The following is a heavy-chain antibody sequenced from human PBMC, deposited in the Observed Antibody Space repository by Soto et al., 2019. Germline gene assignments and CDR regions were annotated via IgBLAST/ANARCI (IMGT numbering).Heavy chain of an antibody. CDR3: ARDKGHYGSGSSIGSYYYYYGMDV. J-gene: IGHJ6*02. V-gene: IGHV3-33*01. CDR2: IWYDGSNK. Sequence: QVQLVESGGGVVQPGRSLRLSCAASGFTFSSYGMHWVRQAPGKGLEWVAVIWYDGSNKYYADSVKGRFTISRDNSKNPLYLQMNSLRAEDTAVYYCARDKGHYGSGSSIGSYYYYYGMDVWGQGTTVTVSS. D-gene: IGHD3-10*01. CDR1: GFTFSSYG.